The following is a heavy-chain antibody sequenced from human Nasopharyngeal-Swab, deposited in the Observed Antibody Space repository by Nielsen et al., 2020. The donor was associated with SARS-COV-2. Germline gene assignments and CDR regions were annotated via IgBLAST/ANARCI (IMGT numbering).Heavy chain of an antibody. CDR3: ANKHRTSGLYS. D-gene: IGHD2-15*01. V-gene: IGHV3-23*01. CDR2: INGYEGTT. J-gene: IGHJ4*02. Sequence: GESLKISCAASGFNLNDYDMHWVRQGPGKGPEWVSGINGYEGTTFYADSVKGRFTISRDIFKNTLYLQMSSLRAEDTAIYYCANKHRTSGLYSWGQGTPVTVSS. CDR1: GFNLNDYD.